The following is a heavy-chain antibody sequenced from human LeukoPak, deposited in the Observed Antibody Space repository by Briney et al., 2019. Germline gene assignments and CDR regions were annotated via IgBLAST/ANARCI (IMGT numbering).Heavy chain of an antibody. CDR2: IKQDGSEK. Sequence: PGGSLRLSCAASGFTFSSYWMSWVRQAPGQGLEWVANIKQDGSEKYYVDSVKGRFTIPRDNAKNSLYLQMNSLRTEDTAMYYCARGPTRANSSDYWGQGTLVTVSS. CDR3: ARGPTRANSSDY. CDR1: GFTFSSYW. D-gene: IGHD2/OR15-2a*01. J-gene: IGHJ4*02. V-gene: IGHV3-7*01.